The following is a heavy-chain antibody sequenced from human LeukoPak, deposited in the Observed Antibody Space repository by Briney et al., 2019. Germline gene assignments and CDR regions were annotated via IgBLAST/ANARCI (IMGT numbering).Heavy chain of an antibody. Sequence: SETLSLTCAVYGGSFSGYYWSWIRQPPGKGLEWIGEINHSGSTNYNPSLKSRVTISVDTPKNQFSLKLSSVTAADTAVYYCARGRVTMVRGVSRTYWYFDLWGRGTLVTVSS. CDR1: GGSFSGYY. CDR2: INHSGST. J-gene: IGHJ2*01. D-gene: IGHD3-10*01. V-gene: IGHV4-34*01. CDR3: ARGRVTMVRGVSRTYWYFDL.